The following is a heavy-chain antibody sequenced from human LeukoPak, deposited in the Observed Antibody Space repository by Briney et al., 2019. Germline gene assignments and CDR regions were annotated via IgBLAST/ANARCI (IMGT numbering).Heavy chain of an antibody. CDR1: GFTFSSYW. Sequence: GGSLRLSCAASGFTFSSYWMSWVRQAPGKGLEWVANIEQDGSEKYYVDSVKGRFTISRDNAKNSLYLQMNSLRAEDTAVYYCARDETDYYDSSGYKGYWGQGTLVTVSS. CDR3: ARDETDYYDSSGYKGY. CDR2: IEQDGSEK. J-gene: IGHJ4*02. D-gene: IGHD3-22*01. V-gene: IGHV3-7*01.